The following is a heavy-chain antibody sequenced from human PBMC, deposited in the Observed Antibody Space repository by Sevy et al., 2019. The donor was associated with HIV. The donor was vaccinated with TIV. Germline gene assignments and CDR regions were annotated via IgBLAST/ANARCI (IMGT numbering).Heavy chain of an antibody. J-gene: IGHJ4*02. V-gene: IGHV1-18*01. CDR2: ISTYNGNT. D-gene: IGHD3-3*01. CDR1: GYSFTSYG. CDR3: ARGGEDFWRRVDY. Sequence: ASVKVSWKASGYSFTSYGITWVRQAPGQGLEWMGWISTYNGNTNYAQYLQGRVTMTTDTSTSTAYMELRSLRSDDTAVYFCARGGEDFWRRVDYWGQGNLVTVSS.